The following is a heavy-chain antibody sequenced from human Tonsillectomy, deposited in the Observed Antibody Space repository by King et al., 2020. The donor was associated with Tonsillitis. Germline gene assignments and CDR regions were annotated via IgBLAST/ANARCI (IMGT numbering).Heavy chain of an antibody. CDR2: IYYSGST. J-gene: IGHJ6*03. V-gene: IGHV4-39*01. Sequence: LQLQESGPGLVKPSETLSLTCTVSGGSISSSSYYWGWIRQPPGKGLEWIGSIYYSGSTYYNPSLKSRVTISVDTSKNQFSLKLSSVTAADTAVYYCARQIGYSNYFYYYYYMDVWGKVTTVTVSS. CDR3: ARQIGYSNYFYYYYYMDV. CDR1: GGSISSSSYY. D-gene: IGHD4-11*01.